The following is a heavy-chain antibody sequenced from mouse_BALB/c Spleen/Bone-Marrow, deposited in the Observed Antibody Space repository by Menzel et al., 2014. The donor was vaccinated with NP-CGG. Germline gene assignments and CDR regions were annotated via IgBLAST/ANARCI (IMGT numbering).Heavy chain of an antibody. CDR2: IFPGDSTT. D-gene: IGHD1-2*01. CDR1: GNTFXSYD. Sequence: QVQLQQSGVELVKPGASVKLSCKASGNTFXSYDINWVRQRPEQGLEWIGWIFPGDSTTKYNEKFKGKATLSTDKSSSTVHMQLSRLTSEDSAVYFCVRSRLRDWYFDVWGAGTTVPISS. CDR3: VRSRLRDWYFDV. J-gene: IGHJ1*01. V-gene: IGHV1S56*01.